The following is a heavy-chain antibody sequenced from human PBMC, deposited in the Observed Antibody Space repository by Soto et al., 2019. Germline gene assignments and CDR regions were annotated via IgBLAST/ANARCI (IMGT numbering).Heavy chain of an antibody. Sequence: QVQLVQSGAEVKRSGASVKVSCKASGYAFTGYYLHWVRQAPGQGLEWMGWINPDTGGTDNTQKLKGLMTMTRDTSLNTADMELRNVMFEAAAVYYCARAVGRDGSSWHRGAFDSWGQGTLVTVSS. CDR2: INPDTGGT. J-gene: IGHJ4*02. CDR1: GYAFTGYY. V-gene: IGHV1-2*04. CDR3: ARAVGRDGSSWHRGAFDS. D-gene: IGHD2-2*01.